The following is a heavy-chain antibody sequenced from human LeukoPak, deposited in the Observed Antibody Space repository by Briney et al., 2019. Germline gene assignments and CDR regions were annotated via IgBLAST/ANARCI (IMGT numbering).Heavy chain of an antibody. CDR1: GGSFSGYY. D-gene: IGHD6-25*01. CDR3: ARESKQRVPLGVVVWVDL. V-gene: IGHV4-34*01. CDR2: INHSGST. J-gene: IGHJ5*02. Sequence: SETLSLTCAVYGGSFSGYYWSWIRQPPGKGLEWNGEINHSGSTNYNPSLKSRVTISVETSKNQFSLELSSVTAADTAVYYCARESKQRVPLGVVVWVDLWGQGTLVTVSS.